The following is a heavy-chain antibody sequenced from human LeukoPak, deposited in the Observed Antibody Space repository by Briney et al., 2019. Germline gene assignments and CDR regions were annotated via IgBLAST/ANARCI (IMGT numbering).Heavy chain of an antibody. CDR3: ASPAGVDFGVVTTLGY. CDR1: GGTFSSYA. J-gene: IGHJ4*02. D-gene: IGHD3-3*01. V-gene: IGHV1-69*05. Sequence: GASVKVSCKASGGTFSSYAISWVRQAPGQGLEWMGGIIPIFGTANYAQKFQGRVTITTDESTSTAYMELSSLRSEDTAVYYCASPAGVDFGVVTTLGYWGQGTLVTVSS. CDR2: IIPIFGTA.